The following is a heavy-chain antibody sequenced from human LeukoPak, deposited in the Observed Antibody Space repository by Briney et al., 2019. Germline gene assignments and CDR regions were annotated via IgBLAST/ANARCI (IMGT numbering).Heavy chain of an antibody. CDR1: GFTFSSYV. V-gene: IGHV3-30*18. J-gene: IGHJ4*02. D-gene: IGHD4-17*01. CDR3: AKDMDHDYDDYGFDY. CDR2: ISYDGTNK. Sequence: GGSLRLSCAASGFTFSSYVMHWVRQAPGKGPEWVAMISYDGTNKYYADSVRGRFTISRDNSKNTLYLQMNSLRAEDTAVYYCAKDMDHDYDDYGFDYWGQGTLVTVSS.